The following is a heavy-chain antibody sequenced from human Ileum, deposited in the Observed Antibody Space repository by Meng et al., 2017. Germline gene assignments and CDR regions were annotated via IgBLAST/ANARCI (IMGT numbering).Heavy chain of an antibody. V-gene: IGHV4-4*02. Sequence: QVQLLESGPGWVKPSETRSLTCAVSGGSIERNNWLTWIRQPPGQGLEWIGEVYHSGSTHYNPSLQSRVTISIDNSKNRFSLSLNSVTAADTAIYYCARADYVRYFDLWGRGTLVTVSS. CDR3: ARADYVRYFDL. J-gene: IGHJ2*01. CDR1: GGSIERNNW. D-gene: IGHD3-10*02. CDR2: VYHSGST.